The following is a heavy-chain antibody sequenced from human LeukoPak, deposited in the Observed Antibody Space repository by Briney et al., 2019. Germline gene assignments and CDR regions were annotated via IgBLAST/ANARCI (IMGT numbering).Heavy chain of an antibody. V-gene: IGHV4-30-4*01. CDR1: GGSISSGDYY. D-gene: IGHD3-22*01. J-gene: IGHJ3*02. CDR3: ARVDYYDSRISAFDI. Sequence: PSETLSLTCTVSGGSISSGDYYWSWIRQPPGKGLEWIGYIYYSGSTYYNPSLKSRVTISVDTSKNQFSLKLSSVTAADTAVYYCARVDYYDSRISAFDIWGQGTMVTVSS. CDR2: IYYSGST.